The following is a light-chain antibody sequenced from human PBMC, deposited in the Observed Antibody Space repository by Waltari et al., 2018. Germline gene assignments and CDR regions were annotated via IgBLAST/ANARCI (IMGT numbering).Light chain of an antibody. J-gene: IGKJ1*01. Sequence: DIVMTQSPDSLAGSLGERANIICTSSQSVLYSSNSKNYLAWFQQKPGQPPKLLLYWASTREAGVPDRFSGSGSGTDFTLTISSLQPDDFATYYCQQYNSYWTFGQGTKVEIK. CDR2: WAS. V-gene: IGKV4-1*01. CDR3: QQYNSYWT. CDR1: QSVLYSSNSKNY.